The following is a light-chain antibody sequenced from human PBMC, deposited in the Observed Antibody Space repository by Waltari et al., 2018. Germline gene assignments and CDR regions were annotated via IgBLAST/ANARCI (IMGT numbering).Light chain of an antibody. CDR2: AAS. Sequence: DIQMTQSPSSLSASVGDRVTITCRASQSIGNYLNWYQQKPGKAPKLLIYAASSLQSGVPTRLSGSGSGTDFTLTISRLQPEDFATYSCQQGYSAPLTFGQGTRVEIK. J-gene: IGKJ1*01. V-gene: IGKV1-39*01. CDR1: QSIGNY. CDR3: QQGYSAPLT.